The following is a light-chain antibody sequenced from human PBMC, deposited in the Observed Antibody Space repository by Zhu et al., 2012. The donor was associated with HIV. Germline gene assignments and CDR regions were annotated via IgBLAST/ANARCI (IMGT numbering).Light chain of an antibody. CDR1: QSVISNY. Sequence: EVLLTQSPATLSLSPGERATLSCRASQSVISNYLAWYQQNLGQAPRLLIYGISSRATGIPDRFSGSGSGTDFTLTISRLEPEDFALYYCQQYDDSFTWTFGQGTKVEIK. CDR2: GIS. CDR3: QQYDDSFTWT. J-gene: IGKJ1*01. V-gene: IGKV3-20*01.